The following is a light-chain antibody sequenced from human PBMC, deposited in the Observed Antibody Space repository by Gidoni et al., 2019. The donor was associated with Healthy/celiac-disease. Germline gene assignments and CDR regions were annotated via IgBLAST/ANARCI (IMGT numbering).Light chain of an antibody. CDR1: QSVLYSSNNKNY. Sequence: DIVMTQSPDSLAVSLGERATINCKSSQSVLYSSNNKNYLAWYQQKPGQPPKLLIYWASTRESGVPDRFSGSGSGTDFTLTISSRQAEDVAVYYCQQYYSTPHTFXQGTKLEIK. CDR3: QQYYSTPHT. V-gene: IGKV4-1*01. J-gene: IGKJ2*01. CDR2: WAS.